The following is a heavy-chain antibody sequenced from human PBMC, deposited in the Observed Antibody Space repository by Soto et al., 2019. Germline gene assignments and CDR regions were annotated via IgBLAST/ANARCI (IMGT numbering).Heavy chain of an antibody. V-gene: IGHV4-39*01. J-gene: IGHJ5*02. CDR3: ARLTYDYIWGSYRPNWFDP. CDR2: IYYSGST. D-gene: IGHD3-16*02. Sequence: QLQLQESGPGLVKPSETLSLTCTVSGGSISSSSYYWGWIRQPPGKGLEWIGSIYYSGSTYYNPSLKSRVTISVDTSKNQFSLKLSSVTAADTAVYYCARLTYDYIWGSYRPNWFDPWGQGTLVTVSS. CDR1: GGSISSSSYY.